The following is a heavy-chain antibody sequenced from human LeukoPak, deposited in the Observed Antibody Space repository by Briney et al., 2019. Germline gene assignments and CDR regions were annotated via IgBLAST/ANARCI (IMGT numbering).Heavy chain of an antibody. J-gene: IGHJ4*02. CDR3: ARVRGYSYGYQDY. V-gene: IGHV4-59*01. D-gene: IGHD5-18*01. CDR1: GGSITSYY. Sequence: SETLSLTCTVSGGSITSYYWSWIRQPPGKGLEWIGSIFYSGTTYYNPSLKSRVTISVDTSKNQFSLKLSSVTAADTAVYYCARVRGYSYGYQDYWGQGTLVTVSS. CDR2: IFYSGTT.